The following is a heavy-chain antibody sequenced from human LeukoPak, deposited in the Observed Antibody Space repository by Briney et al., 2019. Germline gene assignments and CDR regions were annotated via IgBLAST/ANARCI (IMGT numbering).Heavy chain of an antibody. D-gene: IGHD5-18*01. Sequence: GSLRLSCAASGFTVSSNYMNWVRQAPGKGLEWVSSIFPSGGEIHYADSVRGRFTISRDNSKSILSLQMNSLRAEDTAIYYCATYRQVLLPFESWGQGTLVTVSS. CDR3: ATYRQVLLPFES. J-gene: IGHJ4*02. CDR2: IFPSGGEI. CDR1: GFTVSSNY. V-gene: IGHV3-53*01.